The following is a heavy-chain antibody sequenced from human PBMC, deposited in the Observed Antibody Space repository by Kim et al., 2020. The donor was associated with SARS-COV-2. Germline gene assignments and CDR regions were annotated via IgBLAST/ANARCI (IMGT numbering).Heavy chain of an antibody. D-gene: IGHD5-12*01. Sequence: NPSLKSRVTISVDTSKNQFSLKLSSVPAADTAVYYCARHVQRWLPKEHDYWGQGTLVTVSS. CDR3: ARHVQRWLPKEHDY. J-gene: IGHJ4*02. V-gene: IGHV4-39*01.